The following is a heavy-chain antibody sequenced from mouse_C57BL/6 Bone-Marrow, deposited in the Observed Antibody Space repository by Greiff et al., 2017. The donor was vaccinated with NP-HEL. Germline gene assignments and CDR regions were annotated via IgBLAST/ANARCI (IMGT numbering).Heavy chain of an antibody. CDR1: GYTFTSYW. CDR2: IDPSDSYT. J-gene: IGHJ4*01. Sequence: QVQLQQPGAELVRPGTSVKLSCKASGYTFTSYWMHWVKQRPGQGLEWIGVIDPSDSYTNYNQKFKGKATLTVDTSSSHAYMQLSSLTSEDSAVYYCYGNYYAMDYWGQGTSVTVSS. D-gene: IGHD2-1*01. CDR3: YGNYYAMDY. V-gene: IGHV1-59*01.